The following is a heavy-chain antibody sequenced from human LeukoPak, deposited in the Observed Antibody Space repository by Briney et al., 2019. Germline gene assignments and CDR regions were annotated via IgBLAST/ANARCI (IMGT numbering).Heavy chain of an antibody. CDR1: GFTFSSYD. CDR3: ARVWADSYGTDY. D-gene: IGHD5-18*01. V-gene: IGHV3-21*01. Sequence: PWGSLRLSCAASGFTFSSYDMNWVRQAPGKGLEWVSSISSSSSHIYYADSVKGRFTISRDNAKNSLYLQMNSLRAEDTAVYYCARVWADSYGTDYWGQGTLVTVSS. J-gene: IGHJ4*02. CDR2: ISSSSSHI.